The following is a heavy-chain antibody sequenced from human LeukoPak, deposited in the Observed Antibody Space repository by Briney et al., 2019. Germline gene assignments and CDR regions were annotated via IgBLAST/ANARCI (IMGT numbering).Heavy chain of an antibody. CDR3: AKGGRIGLRDPVGY. V-gene: IGHV3-30*18. Sequence: GGSLRLSCAASGFTFDDYAMHWVRQAPGKGLEWVAEISYDGSYKYYAVSVRGGFIISRENYKNTPYLQMNSLRAEETAVYYCAKGGRIGLRDPVGYWGQGTLVTVSS. CDR1: GFTFDDYA. J-gene: IGHJ4*02. CDR2: ISYDGSYK. D-gene: IGHD3-16*01.